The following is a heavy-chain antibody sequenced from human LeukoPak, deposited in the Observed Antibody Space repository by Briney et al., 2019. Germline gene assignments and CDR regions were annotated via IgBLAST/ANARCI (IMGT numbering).Heavy chain of an antibody. D-gene: IGHD6-19*01. CDR1: GFTFSNYD. CDR3: AKDLSRAVAADWFDP. V-gene: IGHV3-23*01. CDR2: ISDSGGST. J-gene: IGHJ5*02. Sequence: GGSLRLSCAASGFTFSNYDMSWFRQAPGKGLDWVSSISDSGGSTYYADSVKGRFTISRDNSKNTLYLQMTNLRAADTAVYYCAKDLSRAVAADWFDPWDQGSLVTVSS.